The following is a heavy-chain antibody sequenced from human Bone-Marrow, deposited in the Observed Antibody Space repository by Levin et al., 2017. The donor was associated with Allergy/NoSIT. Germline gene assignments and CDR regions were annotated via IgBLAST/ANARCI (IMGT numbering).Heavy chain of an antibody. CDR2: IYHTGST. Sequence: SQTLSLTCAVSDDSITSFFWSWIRQSPGKGLEWIGYIYHTGSTSYNPSLRGRVTIGVDTSKRQFSLELSSVTPADTAVYYCARCGSGSWWYFDLWGPGTPVTVSS. J-gene: IGHJ2*01. CDR1: DDSITSFF. V-gene: IGHV4-59*01. D-gene: IGHD3-10*01. CDR3: ARCGSGSWWYFDL.